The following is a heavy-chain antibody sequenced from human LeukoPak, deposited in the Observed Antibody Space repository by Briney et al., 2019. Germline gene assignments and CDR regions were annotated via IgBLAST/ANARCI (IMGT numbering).Heavy chain of an antibody. J-gene: IGHJ3*02. V-gene: IGHV3-20*04. CDR1: GFTFDDYG. CDR3: ARVRGSMDAFDI. CDR2: INWNGGST. Sequence: GGFLRLSCAASGFTFDDYGMSWVRQAPGRGLEWVSGINWNGGSTGYADSVKGRFTISRDNAKNSLYLQMNSLRAEDTALYYCARVRGSMDAFDIWGHGTMVTVSS.